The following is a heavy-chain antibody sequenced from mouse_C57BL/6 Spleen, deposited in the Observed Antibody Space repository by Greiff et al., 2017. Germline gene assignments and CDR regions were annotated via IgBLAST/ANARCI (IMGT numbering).Heavy chain of an antibody. J-gene: IGHJ4*01. CDR2: ISYDGSN. D-gene: IGHD2-2*01. CDR1: GYSITSGYY. V-gene: IGHV3-6*01. Sequence: EVQLVESGPGLVKPSQSLSLTCSVTGYSITSGYYWNWIRQFPGNKLEWMGYISYDGSNNYNPSLKNLISITRDTSKNQFFLKLNSVTTEDTATYYGARGDYGYDEDAMDYWGQGTSVTVSS. CDR3: ARGDYGYDEDAMDY.